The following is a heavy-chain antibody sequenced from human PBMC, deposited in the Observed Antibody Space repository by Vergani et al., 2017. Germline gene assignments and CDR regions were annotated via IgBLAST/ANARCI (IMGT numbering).Heavy chain of an antibody. V-gene: IGHV4-38-2*01. Sequence: QVQLQESGPGLVKPSETLSLTCAVSGYSISSGYYWGWIRQPPGKGLEWIGSIYHSGSTYYNPSLKSRVTISVDTSKNQFSLKLSSVTAADTAVYYCARHLGQKPNDNWGRGTLVTVSS. CDR3: ARHLGQKPNDN. CDR1: GYSISSGYY. CDR2: IYHSGST. J-gene: IGHJ4*02. D-gene: IGHD3-10*01.